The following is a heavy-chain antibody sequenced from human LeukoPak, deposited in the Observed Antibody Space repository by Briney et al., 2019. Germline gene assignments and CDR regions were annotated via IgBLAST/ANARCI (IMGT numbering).Heavy chain of an antibody. J-gene: IGHJ5*02. V-gene: IGHV3-74*01. Sequence: GGSVTLSRSASGFTFSGHWMQWVGQAQGKGLVWFSRINPDGSTSNYEYSVRGRFTITNDKATNTLYLQMSSLRAEDTSVYDCVRAARPYYDSSDYFATWGQGTLVTVSS. CDR3: VRAARPYYDSSDYFAT. CDR2: INPDGSTS. CDR1: GFTFSGHW. D-gene: IGHD3-22*01.